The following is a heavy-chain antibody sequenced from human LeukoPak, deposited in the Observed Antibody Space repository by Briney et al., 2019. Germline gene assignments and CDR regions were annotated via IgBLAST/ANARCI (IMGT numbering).Heavy chain of an antibody. V-gene: IGHV3-48*02. Sequence: GGSLRLSCAASVFTFNSYSMKWVRQAPGKGLEWVSYISSSISVIYYADSVKGRFTISRDNAKNSLYLQMNSLRDEDTAVYYCARDQYSGHWYYALDIWGQGTMVTVSS. CDR2: ISSSISVI. D-gene: IGHD6-19*01. CDR3: ARDQYSGHWYYALDI. J-gene: IGHJ3*02. CDR1: VFTFNSYS.